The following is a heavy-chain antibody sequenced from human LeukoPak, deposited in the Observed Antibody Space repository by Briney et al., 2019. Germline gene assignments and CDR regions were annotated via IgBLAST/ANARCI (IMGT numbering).Heavy chain of an antibody. Sequence: GGSLRLSCAASGFTFDDYAMHWVRQAPGKGLEWVSLISWDGGSTYYADSVKGRFTISRDNSKNSLYLQMSSLRAEDTAVYYCARGKRGYYEGPDYWGQGTLVTVSS. J-gene: IGHJ4*02. CDR2: ISWDGGST. CDR1: GFTFDDYA. V-gene: IGHV3-43D*03. D-gene: IGHD3-22*01. CDR3: ARGKRGYYEGPDY.